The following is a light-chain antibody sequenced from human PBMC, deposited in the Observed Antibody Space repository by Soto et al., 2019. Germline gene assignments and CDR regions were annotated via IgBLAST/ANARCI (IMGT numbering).Light chain of an antibody. J-gene: IGLJ2*01. CDR1: SSDIGAYDF. V-gene: IGLV2-14*03. CDR2: DVS. CDR3: SSYTSASTVV. Sequence: QSALTQPASVSGSPGQSITISCTGSSSDIGAYDFVSWYQQYPDKAPQLMIYDVSIRPSSVSDRFSGSKSSNTASLTISGVQPEDEADYYCSSYTSASTVVFGGGTKLTVL.